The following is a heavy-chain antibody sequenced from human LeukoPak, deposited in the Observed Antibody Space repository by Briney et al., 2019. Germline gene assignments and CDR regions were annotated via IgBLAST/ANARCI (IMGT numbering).Heavy chain of an antibody. D-gene: IGHD3-3*01. J-gene: IGHJ4*02. Sequence: ASVKVSCKLSGSSLHDLPIQWVRQAGTKGLEWMAGFDPENAEIVYAQKFQGRVTMTEDTSTDTAYLELTSLTSDDTALYYCAIRGSDFWSGFDHWCQGTQVTVSS. CDR3: AIRGSDFWSGFDH. CDR2: FDPENAEI. V-gene: IGHV1-24*01. CDR1: GSSLHDLP.